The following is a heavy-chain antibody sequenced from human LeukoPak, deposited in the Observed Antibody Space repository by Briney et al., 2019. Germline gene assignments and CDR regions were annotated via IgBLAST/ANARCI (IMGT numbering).Heavy chain of an antibody. CDR1: GVSISGYY. V-gene: IGHV4-59*01. J-gene: IGHJ4*02. D-gene: IGHD5-24*01. Sequence: PSGTLSLTCTVSGVSISGYYWSWVRQPPGRGLEYIGDVYYTGSTTYNPSLKSRLTISVDTSNNQFSLTLSSVTAADSAVYYCARAGPRRDGYNVDYWGQGTLVTVSS. CDR3: ARAGPRRDGYNVDY. CDR2: VYYTGST.